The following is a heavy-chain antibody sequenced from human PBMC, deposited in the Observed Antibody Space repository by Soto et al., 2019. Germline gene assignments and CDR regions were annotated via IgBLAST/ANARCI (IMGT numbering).Heavy chain of an antibody. CDR3: ARESTVKTGMVVEVGSHFDY. CDR2: IIPLLGAV. CDR1: GGTFSNSA. J-gene: IGHJ4*02. Sequence: QVQLVQSGAEVKKPGSSVKVSCKAAGGTFSNSAFNWVRQAPGQGLEWMGVIIPLLGAVNFAQKFQGRVTITADGSTSTAYMELRSLRSDATAVYYCARESTVKTGMVVEVGSHFDYWCQGTQVTVSS. D-gene: IGHD2-21*01. V-gene: IGHV1-69*01.